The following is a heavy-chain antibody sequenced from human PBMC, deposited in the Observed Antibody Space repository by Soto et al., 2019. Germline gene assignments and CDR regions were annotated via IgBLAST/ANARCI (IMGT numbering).Heavy chain of an antibody. CDR1: GGTFSSYA. CDR3: ARDSYYYDSSGSNYYGMDV. V-gene: IGHV1-69*01. Sequence: QVQLVQSGAEVKKPGSSVKVSCKASGGTFSSYAISWVRQAPGQGLEWMGGIIPIFGTANYAQKFQGRVTITADESTSTAYIELSCLRSEDTAVHYCARDSYYYDSSGSNYYGMDVWGQGTTVTVSS. J-gene: IGHJ6*02. D-gene: IGHD3-22*01. CDR2: IIPIFGTA.